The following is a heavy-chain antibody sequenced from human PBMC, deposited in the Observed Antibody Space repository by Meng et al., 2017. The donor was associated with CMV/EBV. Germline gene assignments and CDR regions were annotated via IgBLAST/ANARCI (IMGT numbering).Heavy chain of an antibody. J-gene: IGHJ4*02. D-gene: IGHD6-13*01. CDR1: GGSFSGYY. CDR3: AGGIAAAGTRYFDY. CDR2: INHSGST. V-gene: IGHV4-34*01. Sequence: VQLRQWGAGLLKPSETLSLTCAVYGGSFSGYYWSWIRQPPGKGLEWIGEINHSGSTNYNPSLKSRVTISVDTSKNQFSLKLSSVTAADTAVYYCAGGIAAAGTRYFDYWGQGTLVTVSS.